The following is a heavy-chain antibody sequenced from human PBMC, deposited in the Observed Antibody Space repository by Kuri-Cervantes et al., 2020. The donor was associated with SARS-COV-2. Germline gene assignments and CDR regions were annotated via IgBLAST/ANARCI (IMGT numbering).Heavy chain of an antibody. D-gene: IGHD6-19*01. CDR2: INHSGST. V-gene: IGHV4-34*01. CDR1: GGSFSGYY. CDR3: ARVPKNSSGWYLLWYFDL. Sequence: GSLRLSCAVYGGSFSGYYWSWIRQPPGKGLEWIGEINHSGSTNYNPSLKSRVTISVDTSKNQFSLKLGSVTAADTAVYYCARVPKNSSGWYLLWYFDLWGRGNQV. J-gene: IGHJ2*01.